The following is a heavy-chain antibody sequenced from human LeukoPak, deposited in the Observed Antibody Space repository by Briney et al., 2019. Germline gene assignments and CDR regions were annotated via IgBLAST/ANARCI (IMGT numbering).Heavy chain of an antibody. CDR3: AREQVVPAAIRDDYYYMDV. Sequence: SETLSLTCGVYGGSFSGYYWSWIRQPPGKGLEWIGEINHSGSTNYNPSLKSRVTISVDTSKNQFSLKLSSVTAADTAVYYCAREQVVPAAIRDDYYYMDVWGKGTSVTVSS. CDR1: GGSFSGYY. CDR2: INHSGST. D-gene: IGHD2-2*01. J-gene: IGHJ6*03. V-gene: IGHV4-34*01.